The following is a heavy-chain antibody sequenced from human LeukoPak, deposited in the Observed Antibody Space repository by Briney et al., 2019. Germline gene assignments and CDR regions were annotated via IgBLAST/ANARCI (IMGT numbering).Heavy chain of an antibody. Sequence: GGSLRLSCAASGFTFSSYGMHWVRQAPGKGLEWVAVISYDGSNKYYADSVKGRFTISRDNSKNTLYLQMNSLRAEDAAVYYCAKEPQKNDYYYGMDVWGQGTTVTVSS. CDR2: ISYDGSNK. V-gene: IGHV3-30*18. CDR1: GFTFSSYG. CDR3: AKEPQKNDYYYGMDV. D-gene: IGHD1-1*01. J-gene: IGHJ6*02.